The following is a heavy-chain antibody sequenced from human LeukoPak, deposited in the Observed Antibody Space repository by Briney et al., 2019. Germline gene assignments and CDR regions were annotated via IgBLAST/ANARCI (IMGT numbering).Heavy chain of an antibody. CDR3: ARPGYCSSTSCSGFDC. D-gene: IGHD2-2*01. J-gene: IGHJ4*02. CDR1: GYCFTSYW. V-gene: IGHV5-51*01. CDR2: IYPGDSDT. Sequence: GESLKISCKASGYCFTSYWIGWVRQMPGKGLDWIGIIYPGDSDTRYSPSFQGQVTISADKSISTAYLQWSSLKASDTAMYYCARPGYCSSTSCSGFDCWGQGTLVTVSS.